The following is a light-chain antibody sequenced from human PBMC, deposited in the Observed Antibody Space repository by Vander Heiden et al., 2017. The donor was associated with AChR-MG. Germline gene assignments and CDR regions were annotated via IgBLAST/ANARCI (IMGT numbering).Light chain of an antibody. CDR1: SNDVGSYNL. CDR3: CSYSGSCTLGV. J-gene: IGLJ3*02. CDR2: EVN. Sequence: QSDLTQPASLSGSPGQSLTVPCTWTSNDVGSYNLAFWYQQPPGQAPEVVIYEVNKRPSVVSNRFSGSKLGNTASLTICGHQAEDEADYYCCSYSGSCTLGVFGGGTKVTVL. V-gene: IGLV2-23*02.